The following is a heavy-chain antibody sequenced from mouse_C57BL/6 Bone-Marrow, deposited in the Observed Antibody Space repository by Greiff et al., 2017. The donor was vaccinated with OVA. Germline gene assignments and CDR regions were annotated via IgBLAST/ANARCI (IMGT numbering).Heavy chain of an antibody. V-gene: IGHV1-55*01. CDR2: IYPGSGST. D-gene: IGHD2-4*01. J-gene: IGHJ4*01. CDR3: ASGGLRRRRYYAMDY. Sequence: QVQLQQPGAELVKPGASVKMSCKASGYTFTSYWITWVKQRPGQGLEWIGDIYPGSGSTNYNEKFKSKATLTVDTSSSTAYMQLSSLTSEDSAVYYCASGGLRRRRYYAMDYRGQGTSVTVSS. CDR1: GYTFTSYW.